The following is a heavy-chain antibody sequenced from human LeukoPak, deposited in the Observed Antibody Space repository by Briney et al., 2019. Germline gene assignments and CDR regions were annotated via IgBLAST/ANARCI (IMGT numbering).Heavy chain of an antibody. D-gene: IGHD3-3*01. V-gene: IGHV3-23*01. CDR1: GFIFSSYA. Sequence: GGSLRLCCAGSGFIFSSYAMGWVRQAPGKGLEWVSGSGSGGSTHYADSVKGRFTISRDNSKNTLYLQMNSLRAEDTAKYYCAKDFWSGYYPDYWGQGTLVTVSS. CDR3: AKDFWSGYYPDY. CDR2: SGSGGST. J-gene: IGHJ4*02.